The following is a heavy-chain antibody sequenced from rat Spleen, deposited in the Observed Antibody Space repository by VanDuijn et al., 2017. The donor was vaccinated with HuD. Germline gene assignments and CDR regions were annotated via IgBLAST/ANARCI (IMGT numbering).Heavy chain of an antibody. V-gene: IGHV2-1*01. CDR2: IWGDGST. J-gene: IGHJ4*01. CDR1: GFSLISYS. Sequence: QVQLKESGPGLVQPSQTLSLTCTVSGFSLISYSVNWVRQPPGKGLEWMGGIWGDGSTYYNSVFKSRLSISRDTSKSQVFLKMNSLQTEDIATYYCARAPSYSYDGGYYGYVMDAWGQGASVTVSS. CDR3: ARAPSYSYDGGYYGYVMDA. D-gene: IGHD1-12*02.